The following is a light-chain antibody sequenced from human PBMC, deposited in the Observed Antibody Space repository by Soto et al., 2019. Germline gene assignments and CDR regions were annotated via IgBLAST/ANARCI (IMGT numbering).Light chain of an antibody. J-gene: IGKJ2*01. Sequence: DIQMTQSPSTLSASVGDRVTITCRASQSISSWLAWYQQKPGKARKLLIYKASSLQSGVPSRFSGSGSGTEFTLTISSLQPDDFATYYCQQYNSYSGAFGQGTKLEIK. CDR3: QQYNSYSGA. CDR1: QSISSW. CDR2: KAS. V-gene: IGKV1-5*03.